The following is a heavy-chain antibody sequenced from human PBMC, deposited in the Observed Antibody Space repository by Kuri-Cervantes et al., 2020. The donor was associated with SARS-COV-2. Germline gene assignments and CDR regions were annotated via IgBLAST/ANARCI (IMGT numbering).Heavy chain of an antibody. V-gene: IGHV3-30*01. CDR1: GFTFSNYA. CDR2: ISYDGSNR. D-gene: IGHD1-1*01. CDR3: VRDGDHWNFDY. Sequence: GESLKISCAASGFTFSNYAIHWVRQAPGKGLEWVTVISYDGSNRYYADSVKGRFTISRDNSKNTLYLQLNSLRGEDTAVYYCVRDGDHWNFDYWGQGTRVTVSS. J-gene: IGHJ4*02.